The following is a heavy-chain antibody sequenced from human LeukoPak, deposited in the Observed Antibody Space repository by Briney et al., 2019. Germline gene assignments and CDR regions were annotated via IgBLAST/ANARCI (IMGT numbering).Heavy chain of an antibody. J-gene: IGHJ6*03. CDR3: ARSNHYDFWSGYYYYYMDV. Sequence: SSETLSLTCAVYGGSFSGYYWSWIRQPPGKGLEWIGEINHSGSTNYNPSLKSRVTISVDTSKNQFSLKLSSVTAADTAVYYCARSNHYDFWSGYYYYYMDVWGKGTTVTVSS. V-gene: IGHV4-34*01. D-gene: IGHD3-3*01. CDR1: GGSFSGYY. CDR2: INHSGST.